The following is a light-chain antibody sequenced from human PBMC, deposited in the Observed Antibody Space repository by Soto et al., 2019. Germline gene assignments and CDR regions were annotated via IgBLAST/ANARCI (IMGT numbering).Light chain of an antibody. CDR2: DAS. CDR3: QQNDDLPFT. CDR1: QDINKY. J-gene: IGKJ4*01. V-gene: IGKV1-33*01. Sequence: DLQMTQSPSSLSASVGDRVTITCQASQDINKYLNWYQQKPGGVPKLLLHDASNLETGVPSRFSGSGSGTDFTLTISSLQPEDIAIYYCQQNDDLPFTFGAGTKVEIK.